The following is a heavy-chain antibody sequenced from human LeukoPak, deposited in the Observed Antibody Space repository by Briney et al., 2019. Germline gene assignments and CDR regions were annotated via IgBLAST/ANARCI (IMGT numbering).Heavy chain of an antibody. J-gene: IGHJ4*02. CDR2: INQDGSEE. CDR1: GFTFSIYW. CDR3: AREESSSSGYYFDY. V-gene: IGHV3-7*01. D-gene: IGHD6-6*01. Sequence: PGGSLRLSCAASGFTFSIYWMSWVRQAPGRGLEWVANINQDGSEENYVDSVKGRFTISRDNAKNSLYLQMNSLRAEDTAVYYCAREESSSSGYYFDYWGQGALVTVSS.